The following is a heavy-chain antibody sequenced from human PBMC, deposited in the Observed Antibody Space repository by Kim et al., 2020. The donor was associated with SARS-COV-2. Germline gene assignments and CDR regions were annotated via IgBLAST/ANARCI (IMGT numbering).Heavy chain of an antibody. CDR1: GFTFSDHH. V-gene: IGHV3-72*01. J-gene: IGHJ4*02. CDR3: ARNTEGVGDY. D-gene: IGHD5-18*01. Sequence: GGSLRLSCTASGFTFSDHHMDWVRQAPGKGLEWVGRIGKKGDSYTTTYAASVTGRFTVSRDDSRNSLFLQMNSLKTEDTAVYYCARNTEGVGDYCGQGT. CDR2: IGKKGDSYTT.